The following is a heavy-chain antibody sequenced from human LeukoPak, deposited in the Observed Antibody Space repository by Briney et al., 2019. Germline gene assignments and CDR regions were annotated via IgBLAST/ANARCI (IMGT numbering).Heavy chain of an antibody. CDR2: INYNGRNN. Sequence: PGGSLRLSCAASGFTFSSYGMHWVRQAPGKGLEWVSFINYNGRNNYYADSVKGRFTISRDSSKNTLSLQMNSLRAEDTAVYYCAKGHDYGDHTIDYWGQGTLVTVSS. D-gene: IGHD4-17*01. V-gene: IGHV3-30*02. CDR1: GFTFSSYG. J-gene: IGHJ4*02. CDR3: AKGHDYGDHTIDY.